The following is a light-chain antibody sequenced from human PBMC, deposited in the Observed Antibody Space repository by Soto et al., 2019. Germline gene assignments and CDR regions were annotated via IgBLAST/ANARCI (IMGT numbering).Light chain of an antibody. CDR2: GAS. CDR3: QQYNGWPYT. CDR1: QSVSRN. Sequence: EIVMTQSPSTLSVSPGERATLSCRASQSVSRNLAWYRQKPGQAPRLLIYGASTRDTATPARFSGSGSGTEFTLTISSLQSEDFAAYYCQQYNGWPYTFGQGTKLEIK. J-gene: IGKJ2*01. V-gene: IGKV3-15*01.